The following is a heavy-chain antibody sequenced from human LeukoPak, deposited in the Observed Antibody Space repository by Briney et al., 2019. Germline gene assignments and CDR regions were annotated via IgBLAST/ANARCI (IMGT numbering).Heavy chain of an antibody. CDR3: ARERQSCGGDCSDY. CDR2: IIQSGSTV. Sequence: GGSLRLSCVASGFTFSIYEMSWVRQAPGKGLEWVSYIIQSGSTVYYADSVKGRFTISRDNAKNSLYLQMNSLRVEDTAVYYCARERQSCGGDCSDYWGQGTLVTVSS. V-gene: IGHV3-48*03. J-gene: IGHJ4*02. CDR1: GFTFSIYE. D-gene: IGHD2-21*01.